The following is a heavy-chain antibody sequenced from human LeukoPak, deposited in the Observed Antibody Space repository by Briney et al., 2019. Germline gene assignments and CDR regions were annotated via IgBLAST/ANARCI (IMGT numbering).Heavy chain of an antibody. CDR2: INHSGST. D-gene: IGHD3-10*01. Sequence: SETLSLTCTVSGGSISSASYYWSWIRQPPGKGLEWIGEINHSGSTNYNPSLKSRVTISVDTSKNQFSLKLSSVTAADTAVYYCARGTIWFGEDYWGQGTLVTVSS. J-gene: IGHJ4*02. CDR1: GGSISSASYY. V-gene: IGHV4-39*07. CDR3: ARGTIWFGEDY.